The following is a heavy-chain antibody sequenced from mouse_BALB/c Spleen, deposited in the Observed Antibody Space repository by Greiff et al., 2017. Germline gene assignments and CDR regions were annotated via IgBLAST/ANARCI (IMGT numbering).Heavy chain of an antibody. CDR2: INPSTGYT. CDR3: ARYYGSRYYFDY. J-gene: IGHJ2*01. V-gene: IGHV1-7*01. D-gene: IGHD1-1*01. CDR1: GYTFTSYW. Sequence: QVQLQQSGAELAKPGASVKMSCKASGYTFTSYWMHWVKQRPGQGLEWIGYINPSTGYTEYNQKFKDKATLTADKSSSTAYMQLSSLTSEDSAVYYCARYYGSRYYFDYWGQGTTLTVSS.